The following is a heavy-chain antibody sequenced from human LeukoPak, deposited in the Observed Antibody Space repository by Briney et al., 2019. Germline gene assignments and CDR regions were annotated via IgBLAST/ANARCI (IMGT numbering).Heavy chain of an antibody. CDR2: ISSSGSTI. V-gene: IGHV3-48*03. Sequence: GGSLRLSCAASGFTFDDYGMNWVRQAPGKGLEWVSYISSSGSTIYYADSVKGRFTISRDNAKNSLYLQMNSLRAEDTAVYYCARDGTGTTYYYYYMDVWGKGTTVTISS. CDR3: ARDGTGTTYYYYYMDV. D-gene: IGHD1-1*01. J-gene: IGHJ6*03. CDR1: GFTFDDYG.